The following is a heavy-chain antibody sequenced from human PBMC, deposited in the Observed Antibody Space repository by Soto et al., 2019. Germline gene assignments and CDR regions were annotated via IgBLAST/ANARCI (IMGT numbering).Heavy chain of an antibody. D-gene: IGHD3-16*01. CDR3: AKAGFGHGLDV. Sequence: VELVESGGGLVQAGGSLRVSCVVSGFTSSDHYLDWVRQAPGKGLELVGRTANKRSRYTTEYAASVKDRYIISRDDSKNSVYLQKNSLKSEDTAVYSCAKAGFGHGLDVWGQGTTVTVSS. V-gene: IGHV3-72*01. CDR1: GFTSSDHY. J-gene: IGHJ6*02. CDR2: TANKRSRYTT.